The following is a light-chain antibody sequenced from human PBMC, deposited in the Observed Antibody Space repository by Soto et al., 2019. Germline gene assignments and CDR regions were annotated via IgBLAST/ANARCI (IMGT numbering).Light chain of an antibody. CDR2: QDN. CDR1: KLGDKY. Sequence: SYELTQPSSVSVSPGQTASITCSGEKLGDKYACWYQQKPGQSPVLVIYQDNKRPSGIPERFSGSNSGNTATLTISGTQTMDEADYYCQAWDSSNYVFGTGTKVTVL. CDR3: QAWDSSNYV. J-gene: IGLJ1*01. V-gene: IGLV3-1*01.